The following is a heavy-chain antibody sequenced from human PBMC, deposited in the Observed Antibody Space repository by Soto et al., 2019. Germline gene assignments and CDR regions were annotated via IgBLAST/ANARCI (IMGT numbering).Heavy chain of an antibody. CDR1: GGSFSGYY. CDR2: INDSGST. Sequence: QVQLQQWGAGLLKPSETLSLTCAVYGGSFSGYYWTWIRQSPGTGLEWIGEINDSGSTNYNPSLNSRVTISVDTSKTQFSLKLSSVTAADTAVYFCARVASDYYCSGGSCYGDYWGQGTLVTVSS. CDR3: ARVASDYYCSGGSCYGDY. V-gene: IGHV4-34*01. J-gene: IGHJ4*02. D-gene: IGHD2-15*01.